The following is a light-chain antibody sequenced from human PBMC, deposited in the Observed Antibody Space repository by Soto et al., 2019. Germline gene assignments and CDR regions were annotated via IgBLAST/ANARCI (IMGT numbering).Light chain of an antibody. Sequence: DIQMTQSLSTLSASIGDRVNITCRASQSISSWLAWYQQKPGKAPKVLIYKASNLESGVPSRFSGSGSETEFTLTISSLQPDDFATYYCQQYNVYSTFGGGTKV. V-gene: IGKV1-5*03. CDR3: QQYNVYST. CDR1: QSISSW. J-gene: IGKJ4*01. CDR2: KAS.